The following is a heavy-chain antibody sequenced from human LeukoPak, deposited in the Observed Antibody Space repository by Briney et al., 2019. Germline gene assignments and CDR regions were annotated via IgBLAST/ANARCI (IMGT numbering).Heavy chain of an antibody. V-gene: IGHV3-64*01. CDR1: GFTFSSYA. CDR3: AREGTAMGNDY. J-gene: IGHJ4*02. Sequence: GGSLRLSCAASGFTFSSYAMHWVRQAPGKGLEYVSAISSNGGSTYYANSVKGRFTISRDNSKNTLYLQMGSLRAEDMAVYYCAREGTAMGNDYWGRGTLVTVSS. CDR2: ISSNGGST. D-gene: IGHD5-18*01.